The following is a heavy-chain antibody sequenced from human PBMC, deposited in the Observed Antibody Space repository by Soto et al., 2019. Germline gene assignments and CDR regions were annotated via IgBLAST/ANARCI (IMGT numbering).Heavy chain of an antibody. CDR3: ARGGAAPYYYYGMDV. Sequence: QVQLVQSGAEVRKPGASVKVSCKASGYTFSTSGMSWLRQAPGQGLEWMGWISTYNGDTNDAPKFQDRVTMTSDTFTSTVYMELRSLRSDDTAVYYCARGGAAPYYYYGMDVWGQGTRVTVSS. J-gene: IGHJ6*02. CDR2: ISTYNGDT. CDR1: GYTFSTSG. V-gene: IGHV1-18*01. D-gene: IGHD2-15*01.